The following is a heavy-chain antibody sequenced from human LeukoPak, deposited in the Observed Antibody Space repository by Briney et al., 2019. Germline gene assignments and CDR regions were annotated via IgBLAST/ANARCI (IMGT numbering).Heavy chain of an antibody. CDR2: ISGSGGTT. D-gene: IGHD3-9*01. Sequence: GGSLRLSCAASGFTFTSYAMSWVRQAPGKGREWVSAISGSGGTTYYADSVKGRFTISRDNSKNTLYLQMNSLRAEDTAVYYCAKRKPPNSGILTGSLDFWGQGTLVTVSS. J-gene: IGHJ4*02. V-gene: IGHV3-23*01. CDR3: AKRKPPNSGILTGSLDF. CDR1: GFTFTSYA.